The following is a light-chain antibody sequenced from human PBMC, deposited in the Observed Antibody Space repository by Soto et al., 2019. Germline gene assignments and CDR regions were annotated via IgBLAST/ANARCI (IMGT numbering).Light chain of an antibody. CDR2: DAS. Sequence: EIVLTQSPVTLSLSPGERATLSCRASQSVSSSLAWYQQKPGQAPRLLIYDASNSATGIPARFSGSGSETDFNLAVTSLQPEDLAVYFCQQRSNWPLSVGGGTKVEIK. V-gene: IGKV3-11*01. CDR1: QSVSSS. CDR3: QQRSNWPLS. J-gene: IGKJ4*01.